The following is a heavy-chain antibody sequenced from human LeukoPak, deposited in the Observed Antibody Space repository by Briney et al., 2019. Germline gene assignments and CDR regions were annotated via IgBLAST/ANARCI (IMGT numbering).Heavy chain of an antibody. J-gene: IGHJ5*02. CDR2: INPNSGGT. D-gene: IGHD3-22*01. V-gene: IGHV1-2*06. CDR1: GYTFTGYY. CDR3: ARDYYDSSGYYLDWFDP. Sequence: ASVKVSCKASGYTFTGYYMHWVRQAPGQGLEWMGRINPNSGGTNYAQKFQGRVTVTRDTSISTAYMELSSLRSEDTAVYYCARDYYDSSGYYLDWFDPWGQGTLVTVSS.